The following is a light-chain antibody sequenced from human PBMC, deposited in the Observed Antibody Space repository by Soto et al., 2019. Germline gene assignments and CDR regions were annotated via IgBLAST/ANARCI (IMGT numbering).Light chain of an antibody. J-gene: IGKJ1*01. CDR1: QSVSSS. CDR2: GAS. V-gene: IGKV3-15*01. CDR3: QQYSGWPPRT. Sequence: EIVMTQSPATLSVSPGEGATLSCRASQSVSSSLAWYQRRPGQAPRLLVYGASTRATGVPARFSGSGSGTDFTLTISSLQSEDFAVYYCQQYSGWPPRTFGQGTKVDIK.